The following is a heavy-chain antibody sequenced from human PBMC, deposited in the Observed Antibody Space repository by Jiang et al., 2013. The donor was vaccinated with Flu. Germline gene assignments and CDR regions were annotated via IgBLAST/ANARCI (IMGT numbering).Heavy chain of an antibody. D-gene: IGHD2-15*01. J-gene: IGHJ5*02. CDR3: ARGYCSGGNCYSRWFDP. CDR2: IHTSGST. V-gene: IGHV4-61*02. Sequence: GPGLVKPSQTLSLSCTVSGASISSGTYYWSWIRQPAGKGLEWIGRIHTSGSTTYNPSLKSRVIISVDTSRNQFSLNLSSVTAADTALYYCARGYCSGGNCYSRWFDPWGLGTLVTVSS. CDR1: GASISSGTYY.